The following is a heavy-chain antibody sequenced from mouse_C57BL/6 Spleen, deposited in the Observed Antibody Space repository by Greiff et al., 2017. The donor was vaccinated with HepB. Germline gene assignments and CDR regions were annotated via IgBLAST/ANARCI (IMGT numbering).Heavy chain of an antibody. CDR2: IYPGSGST. V-gene: IGHV1-55*01. CDR1: GYTFTSYW. CDR3: ARSDYYDSSYAPGCAY. D-gene: IGHD1-1*01. Sequence: QVQLQQPGAELVKPGASVKMSCKASGYTFTSYWITWVKQRPGQGLEWIGDIYPGSGSTNYNEKFKSKATLTVDTSSSTAYMQLSSLTSEDSAVYYCARSDYYDSSYAPGCAYWGQGTLVTVSA. J-gene: IGHJ3*01.